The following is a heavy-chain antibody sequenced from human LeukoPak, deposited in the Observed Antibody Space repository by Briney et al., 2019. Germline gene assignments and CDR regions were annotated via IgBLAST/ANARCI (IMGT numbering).Heavy chain of an antibody. CDR3: TTDVGSIDSSSY. CDR1: GFTFSNAW. V-gene: IGHV3-15*01. J-gene: IGHJ4*02. CDR2: IKSKTDGGTT. D-gene: IGHD6-6*01. Sequence: PGGSLRLSCAASGFTFSNAWMSWVRQAPGKGLEWVGRIKSKTDGGTTDYAAPVKGRFTISRDDSKNTLYLQMNSLKTEDTAVYYRTTDVGSIDSSSYWGQGTLVTVSS.